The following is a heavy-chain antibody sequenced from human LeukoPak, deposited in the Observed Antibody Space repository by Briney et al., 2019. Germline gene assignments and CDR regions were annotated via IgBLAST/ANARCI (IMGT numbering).Heavy chain of an antibody. CDR1: GFTFGDYA. CDR3: TRGSTPSDFWSGYYLFDY. Sequence: GGSLRLSCTASGFTFGDYAMSWVRQAPGKGLEWVGFIRSKAYGGTTEYAASVKGRFTISRDDSKSIAYLQMNSLKTEDTAVYYCTRGSTPSDFWSGYYLFDYWGQGTLVTVSS. CDR2: IRSKAYGGTT. V-gene: IGHV3-49*04. J-gene: IGHJ4*02. D-gene: IGHD3-3*01.